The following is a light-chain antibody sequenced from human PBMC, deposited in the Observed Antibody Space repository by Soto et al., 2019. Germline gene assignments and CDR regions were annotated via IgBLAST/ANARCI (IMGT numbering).Light chain of an antibody. V-gene: IGKV3-20*01. CDR3: QQYSSSPNT. CDR1: QSVGSSN. Sequence: EIVLTQSPGTLSLSPGERATLSCRASQSVGSSNLAWYQQKPGQAPRLLIYGASSRATGIPDRFSGSGSGTDFTLTISRLEPEDFAVYYCQQYSSSPNTFGQGTKLEIK. CDR2: GAS. J-gene: IGKJ2*01.